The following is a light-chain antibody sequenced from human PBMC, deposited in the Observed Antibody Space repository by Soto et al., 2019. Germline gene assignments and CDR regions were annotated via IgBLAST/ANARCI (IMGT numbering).Light chain of an antibody. CDR3: QTYNSGPL. CDR2: GAS. CDR1: QGISSY. J-gene: IGKJ4*01. V-gene: IGKV1-27*01. Sequence: DIQMPQSPSSLSASVGDRVTITCRTSQGISSYLAWYQHKPGKPPKLLIYGASTLQSGVPSRFSGSGSGTDFTLTISSLQPEDVAPYYCQTYNSGPLFGGGTQVDI.